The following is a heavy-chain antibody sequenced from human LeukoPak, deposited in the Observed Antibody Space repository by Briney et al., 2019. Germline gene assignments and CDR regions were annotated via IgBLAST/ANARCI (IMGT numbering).Heavy chain of an antibody. CDR2: IYHSGST. D-gene: IGHD5-18*01. CDR1: GYSISSGYY. V-gene: IGHV4-38-2*02. CDR3: ARIDGDTARYYMDV. J-gene: IGHJ6*03. Sequence: SETLSLTCTVSGYSISSGYYWGWIRQPPGKGLEWIGSIYHSGSTYYNPSLKSRVTMSVDTSKNQFSLKLSSVTAADPAVYYCARIDGDTARYYMDVWGKGTTVTVSS.